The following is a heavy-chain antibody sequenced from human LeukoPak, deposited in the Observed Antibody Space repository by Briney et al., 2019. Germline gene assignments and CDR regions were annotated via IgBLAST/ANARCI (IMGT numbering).Heavy chain of an antibody. CDR3: ARGEQQLPPYYYYYYGMDV. D-gene: IGHD6-13*01. V-gene: IGHV1-18*01. Sequence: ASVKVSCKASGYTFTSYGISWVRQAPGHGLEWMGWISAYNGNTNYAQKLQGRVTMTTDTSASTAYMELRSLRSDDTAVYYCARGEQQLPPYYYYYYGMDVWGQGTTVTVSS. J-gene: IGHJ6*02. CDR2: ISAYNGNT. CDR1: GYTFTSYG.